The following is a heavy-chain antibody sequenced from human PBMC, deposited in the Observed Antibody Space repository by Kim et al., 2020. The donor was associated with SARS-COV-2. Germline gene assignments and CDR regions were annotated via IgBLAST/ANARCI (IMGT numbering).Heavy chain of an antibody. D-gene: IGHD3-3*01. CDR3: VVSRPQVRFADI. CDR1: GLAFSDYY. V-gene: IGHV3-72*01. CDR2: SSAKANSYTT. Sequence: GGSLRLSCAGSGLAFSDYYMGWVRQAPGKGLEWVARSSAKANSYTTEYATSVRGRFIISRHNSANSLFLKMNSLKTEDSAVYYCVVSRPQVRFADIWGQGARVPV. J-gene: IGHJ3*02.